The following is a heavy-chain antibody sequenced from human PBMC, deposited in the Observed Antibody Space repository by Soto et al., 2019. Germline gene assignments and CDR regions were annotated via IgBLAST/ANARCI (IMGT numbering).Heavy chain of an antibody. Sequence: QVQLQESGPGLVKPSETLSLACTVSGGSISSCYWSWIRQPPGKGLEWIGDIYYTGTTNYNPSLTTRVTISADTSKHQFSLKPSSVTTADAGVHYCTQLTSAPHSGISDTWGKGTLFTVSP. V-gene: IGHV4-59*08. CDR3: TQLTSAPHSGISDT. CDR2: IYYTGTT. D-gene: IGHD5-18*01. CDR1: GGSISSCY. J-gene: IGHJ5*02.